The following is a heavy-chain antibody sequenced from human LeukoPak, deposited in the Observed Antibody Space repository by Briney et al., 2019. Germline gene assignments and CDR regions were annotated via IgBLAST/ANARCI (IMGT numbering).Heavy chain of an antibody. J-gene: IGHJ4*02. CDR3: ARMDYGGNSNFDY. CDR2: IYKSGST. CDR1: GGSINSDGYY. D-gene: IGHD4-23*01. V-gene: IGHV4-30-2*01. Sequence: PSQTLSLTCTVSGGSINSDGYYWSWIRQPPGKGLEWIGYIYKSGSTNYNPSLKSRVTISVERSKNQFSLKLSSVTAADTAVYHCARMDYGGNSNFDYWGQGTLVTVSS.